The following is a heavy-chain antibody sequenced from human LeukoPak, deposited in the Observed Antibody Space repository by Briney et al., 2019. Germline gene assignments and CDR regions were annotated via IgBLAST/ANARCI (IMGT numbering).Heavy chain of an antibody. CDR3: VRDRRDGYKYDY. V-gene: IGHV4-39*07. CDR1: GVSISGNRYY. CDR2: IYYSAST. D-gene: IGHD5-24*01. Sequence: SETLSLTCVVSGVSISGNRYYWGWIRQPPGRGLEWIGSIYYSASTYYNSSLESRVAISVDTSKNQFSLNLGSVTAADTAVYYCVRDRRDGYKYDYWGQGILVTVSS. J-gene: IGHJ4*02.